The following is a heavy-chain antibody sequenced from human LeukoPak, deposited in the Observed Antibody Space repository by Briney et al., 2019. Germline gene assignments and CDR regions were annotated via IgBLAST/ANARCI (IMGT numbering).Heavy chain of an antibody. V-gene: IGHV4-34*01. CDR1: GGSFSGYY. CDR2: INHSGST. J-gene: IGHJ5*02. D-gene: IGHD2-2*01. CDR3: ARDRPVNDIVVVPAAIDANWFDP. Sequence: SETLSLTCAVYGGSFSGYYWSWIRQPPGKGLEWIGEINHSGSTNYNPSLKSRVTISVDTSKNQFSLKLSSVTAADTAVYYCARDRPVNDIVVVPAAIDANWFDPWGQGTLVTVSS.